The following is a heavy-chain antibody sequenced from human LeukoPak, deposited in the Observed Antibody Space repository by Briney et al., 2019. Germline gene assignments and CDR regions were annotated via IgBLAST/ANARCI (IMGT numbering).Heavy chain of an antibody. Sequence: PGGSLRLSCAASGFTFSFYEMNWVRQAPGMGLELVSHITGSGSATYYADSVMGRFTISRDNGKNSVYLEMNSLRAEDTAVYYCARGASVAARPGFYYGMDVWGQGTTVTVSS. D-gene: IGHD6-6*01. CDR2: ITGSGSAT. CDR1: GFTFSFYE. J-gene: IGHJ6*02. CDR3: ARGASVAARPGFYYGMDV. V-gene: IGHV3-48*03.